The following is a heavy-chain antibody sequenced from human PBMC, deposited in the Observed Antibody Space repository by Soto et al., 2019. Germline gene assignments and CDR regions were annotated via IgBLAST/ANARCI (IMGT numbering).Heavy chain of an antibody. V-gene: IGHV3-30*18. D-gene: IGHD3-22*01. Sequence: GGSLRLSCAASGFTFSSYGMHWVRQAPGKGLEWVAVISYDGSNKYYADSVKGRFTISRDNSKNTLYLQMNSLRAEDTAVYYCAKEDYYDSSGPTGDPPLYYYGMDVWGQGTTVTVSS. J-gene: IGHJ6*02. CDR3: AKEDYYDSSGPTGDPPLYYYGMDV. CDR2: ISYDGSNK. CDR1: GFTFSSYG.